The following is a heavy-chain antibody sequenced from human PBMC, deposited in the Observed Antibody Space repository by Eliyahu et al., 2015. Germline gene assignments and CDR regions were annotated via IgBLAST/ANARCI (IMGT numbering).Heavy chain of an antibody. CDR1: GYTFNTYS. CDR3: ARDRNWFDI. CDR2: ISVYNGNT. Sequence: ASVKVSCKASGYTFNTYSIIWARQAPGQGLEWVGWISVYNGNTEYAEKFQGRVTLTTDTGTNTANMELTSLTSDDTAVYYCARDRNWFDIWGQGTLVTVSS. J-gene: IGHJ5*02. V-gene: IGHV1-18*01.